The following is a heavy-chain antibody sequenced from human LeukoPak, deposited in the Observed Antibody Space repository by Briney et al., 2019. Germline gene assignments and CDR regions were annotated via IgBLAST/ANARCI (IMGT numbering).Heavy chain of an antibody. D-gene: IGHD3-22*01. CDR3: AREWYYYDSSGYRSWFDP. Sequence: GGSLSLSCAASGFTFSNYWMSWVRQAPGKGLEWVSYISSSGSTIYYADSVKGRFTISRDNAKNSLYLQMNSLRAEDTAVYYCAREWYYYDSSGYRSWFDPWGQGTLVTVSS. V-gene: IGHV3-48*04. CDR1: GFTFSNYW. CDR2: ISSSGSTI. J-gene: IGHJ5*02.